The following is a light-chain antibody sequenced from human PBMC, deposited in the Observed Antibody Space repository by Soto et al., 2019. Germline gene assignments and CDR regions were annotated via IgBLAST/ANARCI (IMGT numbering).Light chain of an antibody. J-gene: IGKJ1*01. CDR2: KAS. V-gene: IGKV1-5*03. CDR3: QQYGSYSPWT. Sequence: DIQMTQSPTTLSASVGDRVTITCRASQSIGSWLAWYQQKPGKAPELLIYKASTLESGVPSRFSGSGSGTEFVLTISSLQPDDFASYYCQQYGSYSPWTFGQGTKVEIK. CDR1: QSIGSW.